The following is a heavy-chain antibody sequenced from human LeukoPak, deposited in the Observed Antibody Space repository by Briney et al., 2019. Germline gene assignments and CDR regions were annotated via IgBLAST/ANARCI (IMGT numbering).Heavy chain of an antibody. Sequence: GGSLRLSCAASGFTFRNYGMHWVRQAPGKGLEWLSVISYSGVVKFYADSVKGRFTISRDNAANMLYLQMNSLRAEDSAVYYCARDNYYSIDIWGQGTTVTVSS. J-gene: IGHJ6*02. V-gene: IGHV3-33*08. CDR1: GFTFRNYG. CDR3: ARDNYYSIDI. CDR2: ISYSGVVK.